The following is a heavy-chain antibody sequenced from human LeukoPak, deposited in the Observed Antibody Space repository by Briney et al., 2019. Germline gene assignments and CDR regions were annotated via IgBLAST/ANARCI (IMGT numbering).Heavy chain of an antibody. CDR1: GYTFTSYG. CDR3: ARGPFTLTFGGPSLDY. CDR2: ISAYNGNT. Sequence: ASVKVSCKASGYTFTSYGIGRGRQAPGQGLEWMGWISAYNGNTNYAQKLQGRVTMTTDTSTRTDYMELRSLRSDDTAVYYCARGPFTLTFGGPSLDYWGQGTLVTGSS. D-gene: IGHD3-16*01. J-gene: IGHJ4*02. V-gene: IGHV1-18*04.